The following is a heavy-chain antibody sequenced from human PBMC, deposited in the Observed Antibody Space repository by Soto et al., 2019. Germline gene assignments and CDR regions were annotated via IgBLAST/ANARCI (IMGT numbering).Heavy chain of an antibody. CDR1: GFTFSSYE. Sequence: EVQLVESGGGLVQPGGSLRLSCAASGFTFSSYEMNWVRQAPGKGLEWVSYISSSGSTIYYADAVEGRFTISRDNAKNSLYLQMNSLRAENTAVYYCARDSPVFIAAADPAQWGMDVWGQGTTVTVSS. CDR2: ISSSGSTI. J-gene: IGHJ6*02. D-gene: IGHD6-13*01. V-gene: IGHV3-48*03. CDR3: ARDSPVFIAAADPAQWGMDV.